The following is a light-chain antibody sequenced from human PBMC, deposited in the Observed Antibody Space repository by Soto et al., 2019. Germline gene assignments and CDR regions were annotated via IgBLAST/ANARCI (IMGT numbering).Light chain of an antibody. Sequence: IQLTQSPSSLSASVGDRVTVTCRASEDITNYLAWYQQKVGKAPKLLIYDASTLQSGVPSRFSGSGSGTEFTLTISSLQPEDFATYSCQQLNSYPRTFGGGTKVDIK. J-gene: IGKJ4*02. CDR3: QQLNSYPRT. V-gene: IGKV1-9*01. CDR1: EDITNY. CDR2: DAS.